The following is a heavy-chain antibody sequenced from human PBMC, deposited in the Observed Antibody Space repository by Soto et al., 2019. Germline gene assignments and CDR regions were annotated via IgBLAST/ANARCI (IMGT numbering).Heavy chain of an antibody. V-gene: IGHV3-21*04. D-gene: IGHD1-1*01. Sequence: GGSLRLSCEASGFTFSRVSMNWVRQVPGKGLEWVASISSASSETWYADSVRGRFTISRDNTKNSVYLQMNSLRPEDTALYYCVQAQNWDAGDVSFDSWGQGTRVTVSS. CDR2: ISSASSET. CDR3: VQAQNWDAGDVSFDS. CDR1: GFTFSRVS. J-gene: IGHJ4*02.